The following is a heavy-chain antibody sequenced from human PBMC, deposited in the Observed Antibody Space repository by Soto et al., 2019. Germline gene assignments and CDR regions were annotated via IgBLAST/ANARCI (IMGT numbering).Heavy chain of an antibody. V-gene: IGHV4-30-4*01. Sequence: PSETLSLTCTVSGGSISSGDYYWSWIRQPPGKGLEWIGYIYYSGSAYYNPSLKSRVTISVDTSKNQFSLKLSSVTAADTAVYYWARAASGFGELFGYLGQGTLVTVSS. J-gene: IGHJ4*02. CDR2: IYYSGSA. D-gene: IGHD3-10*01. CDR3: ARAASGFGELFGY. CDR1: GGSISSGDYY.